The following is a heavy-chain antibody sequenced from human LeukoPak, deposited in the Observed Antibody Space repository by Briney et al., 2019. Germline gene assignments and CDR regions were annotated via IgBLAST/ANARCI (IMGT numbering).Heavy chain of an antibody. CDR2: IYHSGST. CDR3: ARSTGPIDY. Sequence: SQTLSLTCAVSGGSISSGGYSWSWIRQPPGKGLEWIGYIYHSGSTYYNPSLKSRVAISVDRSKNQFSLQLNSVTPEDTAVYYCARSTGPIDYWGQGTLVTVSS. D-gene: IGHD1-1*01. V-gene: IGHV4-30-2*01. J-gene: IGHJ4*02. CDR1: GGSISSGGYS.